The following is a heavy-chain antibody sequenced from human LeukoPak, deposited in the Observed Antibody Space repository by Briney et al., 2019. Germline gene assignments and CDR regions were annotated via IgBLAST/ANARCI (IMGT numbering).Heavy chain of an antibody. V-gene: IGHV3-21*01. CDR3: AKIGVSGQWYFDL. CDR2: ISSSGSLI. D-gene: IGHD5/OR15-5a*01. Sequence: GGSLRLSCTASESTFSSFPMSWVRQAPGRGPEWISSISSSGSLIYYADSLKGRITVSRDNAKNSLYVQMNSLRAEDTAVYYCAKIGVSGQWYFDLWGRGTLVTVSS. J-gene: IGHJ2*01. CDR1: ESTFSSFP.